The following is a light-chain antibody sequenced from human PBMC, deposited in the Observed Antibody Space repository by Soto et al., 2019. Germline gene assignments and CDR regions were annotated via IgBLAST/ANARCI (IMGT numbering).Light chain of an antibody. V-gene: IGLV2-14*01. CDR3: TSYTSSSTLYV. J-gene: IGLJ1*01. CDR2: DVS. CDR1: SSDVGGYNY. Sequence: QSVLTQPASVSGSPGQSITISCTGTSSDVGGYNYVSWYQQYPGKAPKLMIYDVSNRPPGVSNRFSGSKSGNTASLTISGLQAEYEADYYCTSYTSSSTLYVFGTGTKVTV.